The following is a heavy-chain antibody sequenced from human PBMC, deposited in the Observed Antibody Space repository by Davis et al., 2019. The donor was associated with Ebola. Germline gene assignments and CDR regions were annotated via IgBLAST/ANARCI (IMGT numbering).Heavy chain of an antibody. CDR3: ARGAAPGA. Sequence: ASVKVSCKASGYIFTTYAMHWVRQAPGHGLEWLGWINTNTGNPTYAQGFTGRFVFSLDTSVSTAYLQISSLKAEDTAVYYCARGAAPGAWGQGTLVTVSS. J-gene: IGHJ4*02. D-gene: IGHD6-6*01. CDR1: GYIFTTYA. CDR2: INTNTGNP. V-gene: IGHV7-4-1*02.